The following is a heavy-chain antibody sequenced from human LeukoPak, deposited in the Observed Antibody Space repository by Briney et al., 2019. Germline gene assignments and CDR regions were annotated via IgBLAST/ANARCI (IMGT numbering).Heavy chain of an antibody. J-gene: IGHJ6*03. CDR1: GFTFSSYW. CDR2: IKQDGSEK. D-gene: IGHD2-2*01. Sequence: GGSLRLSCAASGFTFSSYWMSWVRQGPGKWLEWVANIKQDGSEKYYVDSVKGRFTISRDNVKNSLYLQMNSLRAEDTAMYYCARLYCSSTSCYYYYYYMDVWGKGTTVTVSS. V-gene: IGHV3-7*01. CDR3: ARLYCSSTSCYYYYYYMDV.